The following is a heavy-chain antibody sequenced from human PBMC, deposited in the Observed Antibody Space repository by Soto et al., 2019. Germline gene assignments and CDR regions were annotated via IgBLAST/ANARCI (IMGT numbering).Heavy chain of an antibody. Sequence: SETLSLTCAVSVYSITNGYYWGWVRQPPGKGLEWIGSIYYSGSTYYNPSLKSRVTISVDTSKNQFSLKLSSVTAADTAVYYCAREGDYDSSGLYFDYWGQGTLVTVSS. V-gene: IGHV4-38-2*02. CDR3: AREGDYDSSGLYFDY. CDR1: VYSITNGYY. CDR2: IYYSGST. J-gene: IGHJ4*02. D-gene: IGHD3-22*01.